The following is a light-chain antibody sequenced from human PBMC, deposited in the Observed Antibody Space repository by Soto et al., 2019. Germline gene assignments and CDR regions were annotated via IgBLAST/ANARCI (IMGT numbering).Light chain of an antibody. Sequence: DIQMTQSPPTLSASVGDRVSITCRASESISVWLARFQQKPGKAPKLLIYDASTLQSEVPSRFSGSGSGTEFTLTISRLQPDDFATYYCQHYNSYPYTFGQGTKLEI. CDR3: QHYNSYPYT. J-gene: IGKJ2*01. CDR2: DAS. CDR1: ESISVW. V-gene: IGKV1-5*01.